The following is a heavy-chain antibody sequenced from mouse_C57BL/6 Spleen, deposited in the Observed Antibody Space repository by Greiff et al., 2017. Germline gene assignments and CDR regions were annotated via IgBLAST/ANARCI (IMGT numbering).Heavy chain of an antibody. J-gene: IGHJ4*01. Sequence: QVQLQQPGAELVKPGASVKLSCKASGYTFTSYWMHWVKQRPGQGLEWIGMIHPNSGSTNYNEKFKSKATLTVDKSSSTAYMQRSSLTSEDSAVYYCARSLITTVVATRGMDYWGQGTSVTVSS. CDR2: IHPNSGST. CDR1: GYTFTSYW. CDR3: ARSLITTVVATRGMDY. D-gene: IGHD1-1*01. V-gene: IGHV1-64*01.